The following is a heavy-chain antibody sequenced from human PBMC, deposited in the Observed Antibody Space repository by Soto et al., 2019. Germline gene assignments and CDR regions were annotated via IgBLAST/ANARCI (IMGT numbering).Heavy chain of an antibody. Sequence: QMQLVQSGAEVKKPGSSVRVSCKAPGGTFSNYPFSWVRQAPGQGLEWMGGLIPIFGTPDYAQKFQGRVTITADRSSNTVYMDLTGLTSEDTAVYYCARVLEFRDGHLSHFHYWGPGTLVTVSS. CDR3: ARVLEFRDGHLSHFHY. CDR1: GGTFSNYP. CDR2: LIPIFGTP. D-gene: IGHD1-1*01. V-gene: IGHV1-69*06. J-gene: IGHJ4*02.